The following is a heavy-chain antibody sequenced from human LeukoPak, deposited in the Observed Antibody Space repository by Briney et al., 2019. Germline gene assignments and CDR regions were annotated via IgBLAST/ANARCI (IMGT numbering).Heavy chain of an antibody. CDR2: IYPGDSDT. V-gene: IGHV5-51*01. Sequence: GESLKISCKASGYSFTSYWIAWVRQMPGKGLEWMGIIYPGDSDTRYSPSFQGQVTISADKSISTAYLQWSSLKASDTAMYYCARHGDPVVTPPHYWGQGTLVTVSS. D-gene: IGHD4-23*01. CDR3: ARHGDPVVTPPHY. J-gene: IGHJ4*02. CDR1: GYSFTSYW.